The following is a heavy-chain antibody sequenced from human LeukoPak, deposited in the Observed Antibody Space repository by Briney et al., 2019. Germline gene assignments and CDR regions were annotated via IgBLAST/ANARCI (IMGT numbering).Heavy chain of an antibody. D-gene: IGHD1-26*01. J-gene: IGHJ4*02. Sequence: TGGSLRLSCAASGFTFSSYWIHWVRQAPGKGLLWVSRINSDGSSTSYADSVKGRFTISRDNAKNTLYLQMNSLRAEDTAVYYCARATGSYYSIGYWGQGTLVTVSS. CDR2: INSDGSST. CDR1: GFTFSSYW. CDR3: ARATGSYYSIGY. V-gene: IGHV3-74*01.